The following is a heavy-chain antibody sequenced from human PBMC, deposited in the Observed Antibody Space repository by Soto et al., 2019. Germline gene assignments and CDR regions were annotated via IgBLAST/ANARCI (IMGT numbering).Heavy chain of an antibody. CDR1: GFTFSGDA. J-gene: IGHJ6*02. CDR3: ARDYVMDV. D-gene: IGHD3-10*02. CDR2: ISTTSTYI. V-gene: IGHV3-21*01. Sequence: EVQLVESGGGLVKPGGSLRLSCAASGFTFSGDATNWVRQSPGKGLEWVSSISTTSTYIYYADSVKGRFTISRDNANNSLHLQMNDLRAEDTAVYYCARDYVMDVWGQGTTVTVSS.